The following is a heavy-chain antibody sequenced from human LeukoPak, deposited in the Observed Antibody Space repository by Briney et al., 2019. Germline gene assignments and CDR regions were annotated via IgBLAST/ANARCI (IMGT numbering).Heavy chain of an antibody. CDR1: GLTFSSYG. CDR2: IKQDGSEK. Sequence: GGTLRLSCAASGLTFSSYGMSWVRQAPGKGLEWVANIKQDGSEKYYVDSVKGRFTISRDNAKNSLYLQMNSLRAEDTAVYYCARDTFNYYYGSGSYDYWGQGTLVTVSS. CDR3: ARDTFNYYYGSGSYDY. D-gene: IGHD3-10*01. J-gene: IGHJ4*02. V-gene: IGHV3-7*01.